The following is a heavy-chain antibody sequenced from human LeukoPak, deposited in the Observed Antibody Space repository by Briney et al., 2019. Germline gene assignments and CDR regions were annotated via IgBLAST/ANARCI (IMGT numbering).Heavy chain of an antibody. Sequence: SETLSLTCAVYGGSFSGYYWSWIRQPPGKGLEWIGEINHSGSTNYNPSLKSRVTISVDTSKNQFSLKLSSVTAADTAVYYCARSSGRLLFRHWGQGTLVTVSS. CDR1: GGSFSGYY. CDR3: ARSSGRLLFRH. CDR2: INHSGST. J-gene: IGHJ1*01. D-gene: IGHD3-22*01. V-gene: IGHV4-34*01.